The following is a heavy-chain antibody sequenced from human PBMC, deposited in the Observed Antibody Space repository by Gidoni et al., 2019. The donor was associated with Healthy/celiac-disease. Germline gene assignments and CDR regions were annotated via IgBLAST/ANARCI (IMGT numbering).Heavy chain of an antibody. V-gene: IGHV4-31*03. D-gene: IGHD3-22*01. CDR3: ARESNYYDSSGYVDVFDF. CDR2: IYYSGNT. Sequence: QVQLQESGPGLVKPSQTLSLTCTVSGGSISSGGYYWSWIRQHPGKGLEWIGYIYYSGNTYYNPSLKSRVTISVDTSKNQFSLKLSSVTAADTAVYYCARESNYYDSSGYVDVFDFWGQGTLVTVSS. CDR1: GGSISSGGYY. J-gene: IGHJ4*02.